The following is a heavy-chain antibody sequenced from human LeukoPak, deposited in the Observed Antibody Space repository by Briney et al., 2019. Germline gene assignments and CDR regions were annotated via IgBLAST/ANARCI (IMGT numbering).Heavy chain of an antibody. V-gene: IGHV3-15*01. CDR3: TTTTVTAGTRHYFDF. CDR2: IKTKTDPERL. Sequence: KSGGSLRLSCAASGFTFSSYWMSWVRQAPGKGLGWVARIKTKTDPERLEYAAPVKGRFTISRDDSKNTVYLQMNSLETEDTAVYHCTTTTVTAGTRHYFDFWGRGTLLTVSS. CDR1: GFTFSSYW. D-gene: IGHD4-17*01. J-gene: IGHJ4*02.